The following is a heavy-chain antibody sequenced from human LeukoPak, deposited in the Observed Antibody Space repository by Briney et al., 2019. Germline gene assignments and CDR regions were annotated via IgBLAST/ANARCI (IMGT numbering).Heavy chain of an antibody. CDR2: IYSGGST. CDR1: GFTVSSNY. J-gene: IGHJ4*02. V-gene: IGHV3-53*01. CDR3: ARDPYGSGSSDY. Sequence: GGSLRLSCAASGFTVSSNYMSWVRQAPGKGLEWFSVIYSGGSTYYADSVKGRFTISRDNSKNTLYLQMNSLRAEDTAVYYCARDPYGSGSSDYWGQGTLVTVSS. D-gene: IGHD3-10*01.